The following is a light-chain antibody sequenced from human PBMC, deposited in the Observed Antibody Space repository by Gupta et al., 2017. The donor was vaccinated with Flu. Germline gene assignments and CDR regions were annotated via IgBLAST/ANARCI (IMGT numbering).Light chain of an antibody. V-gene: IGLV2-14*01. CDR1: SRDVGVYDY. Sequence: QAALTQPGSVSGSPVQSCASSCTGASRDVGVYDYVSWYQQHPAQAPELLIFEVSRRHSGIADRFSASKYGNTASLTISVLLAEDEADYYCSSHTKTNNLVVFGGGTKLTVL. J-gene: IGLJ2*01. CDR3: SSHTKTNNLVV. CDR2: EVS.